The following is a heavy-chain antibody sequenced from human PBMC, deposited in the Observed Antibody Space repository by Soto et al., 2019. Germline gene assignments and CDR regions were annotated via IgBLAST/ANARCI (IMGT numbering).Heavy chain of an antibody. J-gene: IGHJ5*02. D-gene: IGHD1-26*01. CDR2: ISSSGSTI. CDR1: GFTFSSYE. V-gene: IGHV3-48*03. CDR3: AREGGRGPTNWFDP. Sequence: LRLSCAASGFTFSSYEMNWVRQAPGKGLEWVSYISSSGSTIYYADSVKGRFTISRDNAKNSLYLQMNSLRAEDTAVYYCAREGGRGPTNWFDPWGQGTLVTVSS.